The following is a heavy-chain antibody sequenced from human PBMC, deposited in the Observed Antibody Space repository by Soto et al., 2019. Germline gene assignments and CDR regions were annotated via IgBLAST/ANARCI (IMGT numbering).Heavy chain of an antibody. D-gene: IGHD1-1*01. V-gene: IGHV4-30-4*01. Sequence: QVQLQESGPGLVKPSQTLSLTCTVSGGSNSSGDYYWSWIRQPPGKGLEWIGYIYYSGSTYYNPSLKSRVTISVDTSKNQFSLKLSSVTAADTAVYYCARMTGTRYNWFDPWGQGTLVTVSS. CDR2: IYYSGST. CDR3: ARMTGTRYNWFDP. CDR1: GGSNSSGDYY. J-gene: IGHJ5*02.